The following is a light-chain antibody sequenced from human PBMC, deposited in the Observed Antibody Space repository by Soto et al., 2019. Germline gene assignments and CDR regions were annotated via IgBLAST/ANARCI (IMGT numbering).Light chain of an antibody. Sequence: IQLTQSPSSLSASVGDRVPITFRASQSISSWLAWYXEKQGKAXKXXIYKASSLESGVPSRFSGSGSGTELTITISSLQPDDFETDYCQQYNSYPWTFGQGTKVDIK. CDR1: QSISSW. CDR2: KAS. J-gene: IGKJ1*01. V-gene: IGKV1-5*03. CDR3: QQYNSYPWT.